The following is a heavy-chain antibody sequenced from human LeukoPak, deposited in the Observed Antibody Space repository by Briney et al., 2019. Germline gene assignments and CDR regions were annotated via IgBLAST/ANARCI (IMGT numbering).Heavy chain of an antibody. CDR2: IDYSAYS. V-gene: IGHV4-59*01. J-gene: IGHJ4*02. CDR1: GASITNYY. Sequence: SETLSLTCTVSGASITNYYWNWIRQPPGKGLEWIGFIDYSAYSKYNPSLKSRVTISRDTSKNQFSLKLSSVTAADTAVYYCARGRTVDTAMGLLDHWGQGALVTVSS. D-gene: IGHD5-18*01. CDR3: ARGRTVDTAMGLLDH.